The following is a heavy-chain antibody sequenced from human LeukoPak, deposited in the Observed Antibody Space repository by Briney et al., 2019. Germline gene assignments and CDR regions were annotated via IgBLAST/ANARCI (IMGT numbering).Heavy chain of an antibody. CDR2: INSDGIIT. Sequence: GGSLRLFCAASGFTFSTYWMHWVRQAPGKGLVWVSRINSDGIITTYADSVKGRFTISRDNAKNSLYLQMNSLRAEDTAVYYCARGTYYDFWSGYYGYYYYYMDVWGKGTTVTVSS. D-gene: IGHD3-3*01. J-gene: IGHJ6*03. CDR1: GFTFSTYW. CDR3: ARGTYYDFWSGYYGYYYYYMDV. V-gene: IGHV3-74*01.